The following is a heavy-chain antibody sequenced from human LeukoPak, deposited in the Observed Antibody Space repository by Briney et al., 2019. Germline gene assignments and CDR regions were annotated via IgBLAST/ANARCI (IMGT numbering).Heavy chain of an antibody. Sequence: SETLSLTCAVSGYSIGSGYYWAWIRQPPGKGLEWIGSIYHGGSTYYSPSLKSRVTISVDTSKNLFSLRLSSVTAADTAVYYCARRTHGSGSPNIGAWFDPWGQGTLVTVSS. CDR2: IYHGGST. CDR3: ARRTHGSGSPNIGAWFDP. J-gene: IGHJ5*02. D-gene: IGHD3-10*01. V-gene: IGHV4-38-2*01. CDR1: GYSIGSGYY.